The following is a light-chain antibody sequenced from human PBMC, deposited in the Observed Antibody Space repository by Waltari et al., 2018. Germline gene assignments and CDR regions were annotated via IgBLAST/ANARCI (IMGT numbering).Light chain of an antibody. CDR3: CSYAGSSTFVV. J-gene: IGLJ2*01. V-gene: IGLV2-23*02. Sequence: QSALTQPASVSGSPGQSITISCTGTSRDVGGYNYFSWYQQHPGNAPQLLIYDVSKRPSGVSNRCSGSKSGNTASLTIAGLQAEDEADYYCCSYAGSSTFVVFGGGTKLTVL. CDR2: DVS. CDR1: SRDVGGYNY.